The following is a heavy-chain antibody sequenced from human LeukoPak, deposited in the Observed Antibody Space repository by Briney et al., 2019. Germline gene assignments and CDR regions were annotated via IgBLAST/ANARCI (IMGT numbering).Heavy chain of an antibody. CDR3: ARDSTYCGGDCKKGFDY. CDR1: GGSISSGGYY. J-gene: IGHJ4*02. V-gene: IGHV4-31*03. Sequence: SETLSLTCTVSGGSISSGGYYWSWIRQHPGKGLEWIGYIYYSGSTYYNPSLKSRVTISVDTSKNQFSPKLSSVTAADTAVYYCARDSTYCGGDCKKGFDYWGQGTLVTVSS. CDR2: IYYSGST. D-gene: IGHD2-21*02.